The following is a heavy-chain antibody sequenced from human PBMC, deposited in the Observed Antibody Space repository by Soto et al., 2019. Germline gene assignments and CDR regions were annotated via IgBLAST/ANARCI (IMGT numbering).Heavy chain of an antibody. CDR1: GFTFSSYS. V-gene: IGHV3-48*01. Sequence: EVQLVESGGGLLQSGGSLRLSCAASGFTFSSYSMNWVRQAPGKGLEWVSYISSSSSTIYYADSVKGRFTISRDNAKNSLYLQMNSLRAEDTAVYYCARREYSGYDAWGQGTLVTVSS. CDR3: ARREYSGYDA. CDR2: ISSSSSTI. D-gene: IGHD5-12*01. J-gene: IGHJ5*02.